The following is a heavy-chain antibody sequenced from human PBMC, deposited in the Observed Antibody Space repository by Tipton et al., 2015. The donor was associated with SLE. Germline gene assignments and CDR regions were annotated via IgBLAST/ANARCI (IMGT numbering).Heavy chain of an antibody. Sequence: QVQLVQSGAEVKKPGASVKVSCKASGYTFTNFDINWVRQATGQGLEWMGWMNPNSGNTAYAQKFQGRVTMTRDTSISTAYMELSSLRSEDTAVYYCARAPPQLGFDYWGQGTLVTVSS. J-gene: IGHJ4*02. CDR2: MNPNSGNT. CDR3: ARAPPQLGFDY. CDR1: GYTFTNFD. D-gene: IGHD5-24*01. V-gene: IGHV1-8*01.